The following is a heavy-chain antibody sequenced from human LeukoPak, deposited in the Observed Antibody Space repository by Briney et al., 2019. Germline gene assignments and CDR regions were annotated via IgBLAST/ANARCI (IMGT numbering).Heavy chain of an antibody. CDR2: ISYDGSNK. J-gene: IGHJ4*02. D-gene: IGHD6-13*01. Sequence: PGGSLRLSCAASGSTFSSYGIHWVRQAPGKGLEWVAIISYDGSNKYYADSVKGRFTISRDNSKNTLYLQMNSLRAEDTAVYYCATDSSPDYWGQGTLVTVSS. V-gene: IGHV3-30*03. CDR1: GSTFSSYG. CDR3: ATDSSPDY.